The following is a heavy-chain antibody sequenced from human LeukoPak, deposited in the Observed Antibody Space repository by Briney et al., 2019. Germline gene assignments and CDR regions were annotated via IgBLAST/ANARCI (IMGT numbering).Heavy chain of an antibody. Sequence: QPWGALRLSCAASGFTFSSYAMSWVRQAPGKGLEWVSAISGSGGSTYYADSVKGRFTISRDNSKNTLYLQMNSLRAEDMAVYYCAKERHSYDFWSGYYPDWGQGTLVTVSS. V-gene: IGHV3-23*01. CDR2: ISGSGGST. CDR1: GFTFSSYA. D-gene: IGHD3-3*01. CDR3: AKERHSYDFWSGYYPD. J-gene: IGHJ4*02.